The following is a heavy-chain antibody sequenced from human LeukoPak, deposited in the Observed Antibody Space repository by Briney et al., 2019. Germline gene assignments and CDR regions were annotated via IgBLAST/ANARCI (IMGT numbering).Heavy chain of an antibody. CDR1: GGPISSYY. V-gene: IGHV4-59*12. D-gene: IGHD3-9*01. CDR2: IYYSGST. CDR3: ARSYATLLTYYMDV. Sequence: KPSETLSLTCTVSGGPISSYYWSWIRQPPGKGLEWIGYIYYSGSTNYNPSLKSRVTISVDTSKNQLSLKLSSVTAADTAVYYCARSYATLLTYYMDVWGKGTTVTVSS. J-gene: IGHJ6*03.